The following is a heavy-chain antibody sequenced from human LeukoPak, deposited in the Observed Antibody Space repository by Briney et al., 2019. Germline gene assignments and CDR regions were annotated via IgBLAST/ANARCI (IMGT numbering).Heavy chain of an antibody. J-gene: IGHJ4*02. CDR3: ARGTTVTTGIYYFDY. D-gene: IGHD4-17*01. CDR1: GGSFSGYY. V-gene: IGHV4-34*01. CDR2: INHSGST. Sequence: SETLSLTCAVYGGSFSGYYWSWIRQPPGKGLEWIAEINHSGSTNYNPSLKSRVTISVDTSKNQFSLKLSSVTAADTAVYYCARGTTVTTGIYYFDYWGQGTLVTVSS.